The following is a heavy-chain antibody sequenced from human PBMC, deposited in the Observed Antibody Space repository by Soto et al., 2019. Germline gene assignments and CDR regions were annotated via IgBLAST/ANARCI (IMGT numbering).Heavy chain of an antibody. CDR2: IGDTGDTT. J-gene: IGHJ4*02. Sequence: PGGSLRLSCAASGITISSYAMYWVRQAPRNGLEWVSVIGDTGDTTHYADSVKGRFTISRDTSNNTLYLHHNTLRPEHTPVYYWAKAKPGRPSFDYWGREPWSPSPQ. CDR3: AKAKPGRPSFDY. V-gene: IGHV3-23*01. D-gene: IGHD1-1*01. CDR1: GITISSYA.